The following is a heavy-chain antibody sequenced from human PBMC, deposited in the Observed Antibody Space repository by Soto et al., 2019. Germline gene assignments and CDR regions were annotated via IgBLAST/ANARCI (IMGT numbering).Heavy chain of an antibody. CDR1: GGSISSYY. J-gene: IGHJ6*02. V-gene: IGHV4-59*01. Sequence: SETLSLTCTVSGGSISSYYWSWIRQPPGKGLEWIGYIYYSGSTNYNPSLKSRVTISVDTSKNQFSLKPSSVTAADTAVYYCARDWGANGGEYYYYGMDVWGQGTTVTVSS. D-gene: IGHD2-8*01. CDR2: IYYSGST. CDR3: ARDWGANGGEYYYYGMDV.